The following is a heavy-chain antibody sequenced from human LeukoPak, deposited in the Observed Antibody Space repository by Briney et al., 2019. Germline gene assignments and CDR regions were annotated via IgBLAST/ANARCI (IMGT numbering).Heavy chain of an antibody. Sequence: SETLSLTCTVSGGSISGYYWSWIRPPPGKGLEWIGYMYYSGSGSANYNPSLKSRVSISVDTSKNHFSLKLSSVTAADTAVYYCARRGGHGGSFDYWGQGTLVTVSS. CDR1: GGSISGYY. J-gene: IGHJ4*02. V-gene: IGHV4-59*08. D-gene: IGHD4-23*01. CDR2: MYYSGSGSA. CDR3: ARRGGHGGSFDY.